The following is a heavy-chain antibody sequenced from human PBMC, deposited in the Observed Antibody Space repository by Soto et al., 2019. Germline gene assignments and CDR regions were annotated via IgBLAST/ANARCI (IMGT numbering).Heavy chain of an antibody. V-gene: IGHV1-18*01. D-gene: IGHD3-22*01. CDR1: GYTFTSYG. Sequence: ASVKVSCKASGYTFTSYGITWVRQAPGQGLEWMGWISAYNGNTNYAQKLQGRVTMTTDTSTSTAYMELRSLRSDDTAVYYCARDYYDSSGYSNWFDPWGQGTLVTVSS. CDR3: ARDYYDSSGYSNWFDP. CDR2: ISAYNGNT. J-gene: IGHJ5*02.